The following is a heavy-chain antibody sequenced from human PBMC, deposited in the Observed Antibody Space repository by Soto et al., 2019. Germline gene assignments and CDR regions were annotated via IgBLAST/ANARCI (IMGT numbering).Heavy chain of an antibody. Sequence: EVQLVESGGGLVKPGGSLRLSCAASGFTFSNAWMSWVRQAPGKGLEWVGRIKSKTDGGTTDYAAPVKGRFTISRDDSKNTLYLQMNSLKTEDTAVYYCTTVDPMGYYYYYIDVWGKGTTVTVSS. CDR1: GFTFSNAW. V-gene: IGHV3-15*01. CDR2: IKSKTDGGTT. J-gene: IGHJ6*03. CDR3: TTVDPMGYYYYYIDV.